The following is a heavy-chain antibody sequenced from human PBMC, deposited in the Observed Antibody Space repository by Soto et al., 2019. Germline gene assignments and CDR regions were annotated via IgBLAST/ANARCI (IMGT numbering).Heavy chain of an antibody. V-gene: IGHV1-69*02. Sequence: QVQLVQSGAEVKKPGSSLKVSCETSGGTSTIYTIAWVRQAPGQGLQWMGRIVPTLRLTNYAQDFQGRLTLTADTSTSTPHMELSSLTSEDTAVYYCATAKYGAGRVGVDTWGQGTLVTVSS. CDR1: GGTSTIYT. CDR2: IVPTLRLT. D-gene: IGHD1-26*01. J-gene: IGHJ5*02. CDR3: ATAKYGAGRVGVDT.